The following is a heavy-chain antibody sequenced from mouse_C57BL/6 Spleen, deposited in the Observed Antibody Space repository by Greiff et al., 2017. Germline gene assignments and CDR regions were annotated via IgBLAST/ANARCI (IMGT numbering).Heavy chain of an antibody. CDR1: GFNINDYY. D-gene: IGHD1-1*01. V-gene: IGHV14-2*01. CDR3: ASPTVVATGWFAY. Sequence: VQLQQSGAELVKPGASVKLSCTASGFNINDYYMHWVKQRTEQGLEWIGRIDPKDGETKYAPKFQGKATITADTSSNTAYLQLSSLTSEDTAVYYCASPTVVATGWFAYWGQGTLVTVSA. CDR2: IDPKDGET. J-gene: IGHJ3*01.